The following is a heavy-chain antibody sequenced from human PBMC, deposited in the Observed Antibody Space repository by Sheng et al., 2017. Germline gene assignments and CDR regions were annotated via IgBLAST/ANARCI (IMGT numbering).Heavy chain of an antibody. V-gene: IGHV4-38-2*02. J-gene: IGHJ4*02. CDR3: ARTGAGYHPYYFDY. D-gene: IGHD3-9*01. Sequence: QVQLQESGPGLVKPSETLSLTCTVSGYSISSGYYWGWIQQPPVEGLEWIGTFYHSGNTYYNPSLNSRVTISVDTSKNQFSLKLNSVTAADTAVYYCARTGAGYHPYYFDYWGQGTLVTVSS. CDR1: GYSISSGYY. CDR2: FYHSGNT.